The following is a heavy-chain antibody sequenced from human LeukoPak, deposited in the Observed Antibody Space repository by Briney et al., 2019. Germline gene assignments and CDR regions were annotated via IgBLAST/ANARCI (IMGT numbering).Heavy chain of an antibody. J-gene: IGHJ4*02. CDR3: AKDAAGPEY. CDR2: IYSGGST. D-gene: IGHD6-13*01. CDR1: GFTVSSNY. Sequence: GGSLRLSCADSGFTVSSNYMNWVRQAPGKGLEWVSVIYSGGSTYYADSVKGRFTISRDNSRNTLYLQMNSLRVEDTAVYYCAKDAAGPEYWGQGTLVTVSS. V-gene: IGHV3-53*01.